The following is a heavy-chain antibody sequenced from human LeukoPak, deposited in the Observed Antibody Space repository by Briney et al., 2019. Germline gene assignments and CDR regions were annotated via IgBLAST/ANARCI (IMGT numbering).Heavy chain of an antibody. CDR3: ARKGGPYRPLDY. V-gene: IGHV4-4*02. CDR2: VKLQGST. Sequence: PSETLSLTCGVSRGSLSNTNWWTRVRQPPGKGREWIGEVKLQGSTNYNPSLKSRAAIPVDKSENHSSLKLTSVTAAATAVYYSARKGGPYRPLDYSGQGTLVTVAS. J-gene: IGHJ4*02. CDR1: RGSLSNTNW.